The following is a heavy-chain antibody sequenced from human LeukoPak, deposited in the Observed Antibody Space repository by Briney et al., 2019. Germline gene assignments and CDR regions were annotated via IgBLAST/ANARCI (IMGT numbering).Heavy chain of an antibody. CDR2: IYPGDSDT. CDR1: GYSFTSYW. D-gene: IGHD3-10*01. V-gene: IGHV5-51*01. CDR3: ARPDTMVRGVIAH. J-gene: IGHJ4*02. Sequence: GESLKISCKGSGYSFTSYWIGWVRQMPGKGLEWMGIIYPGDSDTRYSPSFQGQVTISADKPISTAYLQWSSLKASDTAMYYCARPDTMVRGVIAHWGQGTLVTVSS.